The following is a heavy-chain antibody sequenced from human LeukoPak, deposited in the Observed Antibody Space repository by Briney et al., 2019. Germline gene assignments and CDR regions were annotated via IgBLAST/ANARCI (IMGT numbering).Heavy chain of an antibody. CDR1: GGTFSSYA. Sequence: ASVKVSCKASGGTFSSYAISWVRQAPGQGLEWMGGIIPIFGTANYAQKFQGRVTITADESTSTAYMELSSLRSEDTAVYYCARTYSSSWYVPTFFDYWGQGTLVTVSS. J-gene: IGHJ4*02. CDR3: ARTYSSSWYVPTFFDY. CDR2: IIPIFGTA. V-gene: IGHV1-69*13. D-gene: IGHD6-13*01.